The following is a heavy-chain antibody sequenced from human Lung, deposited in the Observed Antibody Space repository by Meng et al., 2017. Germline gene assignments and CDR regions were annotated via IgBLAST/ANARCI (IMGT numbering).Heavy chain of an antibody. CDR2: ISGSGGST. CDR3: VRRIEYSSSSGY. V-gene: IGHV3-23*01. D-gene: IGHD6-6*01. J-gene: IGHJ4*02. CDR1: EFTFSSYA. Sequence: EVQLLESGGGLVQPGGSPRLSCVASEFTFSSYAMSWVRQVPGTGLEWVSSISGSGGSTYYADSVRGRFTISRDNSKNTVYLQMNSLRAEDTAIYYCVRRIEYSSSSGYWGQGTLVTVSS.